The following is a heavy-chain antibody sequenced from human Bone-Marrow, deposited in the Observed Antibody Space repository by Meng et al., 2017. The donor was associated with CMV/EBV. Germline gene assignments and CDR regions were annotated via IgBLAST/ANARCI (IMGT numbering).Heavy chain of an antibody. Sequence: GYTFTSYDINWVRQATGQGLEWMGWMNPNSGNTGYAQKFQGRVTMTRNTSISTAYMELSSLRSEDTAVYYCAADYDSSGYYGGWFDPWGQGTLVTVSS. CDR2: MNPNSGNT. V-gene: IGHV1-8*01. CDR3: AADYDSSGYYGGWFDP. J-gene: IGHJ5*02. D-gene: IGHD3-22*01. CDR1: GYTFTSYD.